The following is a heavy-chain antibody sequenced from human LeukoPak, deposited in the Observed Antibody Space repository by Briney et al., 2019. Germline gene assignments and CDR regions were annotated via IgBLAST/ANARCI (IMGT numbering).Heavy chain of an antibody. J-gene: IGHJ4*02. CDR1: GGTFSSYT. V-gene: IGHV1-69*02. CDR2: IIPILGIA. D-gene: IGHD5-18*01. CDR3: AREGGDYSYRYYFDY. Sequence: ASVKLSCKASGGTFSSYTISWVRQAPGQGLEWMGRIIPILGIANYAQKFQGRVTITADKSTSTAYMELSSLRSEDTAVYYCAREGGDYSYRYYFDYWGQGTLVTVSS.